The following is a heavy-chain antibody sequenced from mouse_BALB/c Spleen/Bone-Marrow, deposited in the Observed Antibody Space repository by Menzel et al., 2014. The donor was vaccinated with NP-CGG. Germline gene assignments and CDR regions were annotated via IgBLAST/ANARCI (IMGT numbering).Heavy chain of an antibody. V-gene: IGHV7-3*02. CDR1: GFTFTDNY. CDR3: ARDSDWFAY. J-gene: IGHJ3*01. CDR2: IRNKANGYTT. Sequence: EVKLVESGGGLVQPGGSLRLSCATSGFTFTDNYMTWVRQPPGKALEWLGFIRNKANGYTTEYSASVKGRFTISRDNSQSILYLQMNTLRAEDSATYYCARDSDWFAYWGPRDSGHCLC.